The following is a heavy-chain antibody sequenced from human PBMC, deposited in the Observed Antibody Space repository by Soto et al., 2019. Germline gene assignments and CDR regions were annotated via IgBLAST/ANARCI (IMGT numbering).Heavy chain of an antibody. Sequence: SETLSLTCAVSGGAFNNFFWAWIRQTPGKGLEWIGEINHFGQTHYNPSLGSRVSISVDTSKNHFSLKLTSVTAADTAVYYCARPGGSGWFYFDSWGQGSQVTVSS. CDR1: GGAFNNFF. D-gene: IGHD6-13*01. V-gene: IGHV4-34*01. CDR3: ARPGGSGWFYFDS. J-gene: IGHJ4*02. CDR2: INHFGQT.